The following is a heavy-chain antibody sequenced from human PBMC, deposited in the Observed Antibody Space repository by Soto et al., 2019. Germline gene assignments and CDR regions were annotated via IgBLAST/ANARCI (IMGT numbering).Heavy chain of an antibody. CDR1: GGSISSGGYY. Sequence: SETLSLTCTVSGGSISSGGYYWSWIRQPPGKGLEWIGEINHSGSTNYNPSLKSRVTISVDTSKNQFSLKLSSVTAADTAVYYCARGGGYSSSWYLGYNWFDPWGQGTLVTVSS. D-gene: IGHD6-13*01. CDR3: ARGGGYSSSWYLGYNWFDP. J-gene: IGHJ5*02. V-gene: IGHV4-39*07. CDR2: INHSGST.